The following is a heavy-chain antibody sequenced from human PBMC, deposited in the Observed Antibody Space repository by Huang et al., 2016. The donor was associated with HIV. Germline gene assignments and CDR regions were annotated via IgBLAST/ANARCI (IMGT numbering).Heavy chain of an antibody. CDR2: FAPEHGET. CDR3: AAGYDTYYDI. V-gene: IGHV1-24*01. Sequence: QVQLVQSGAEVKKPGASVKVSCKVSGYTLTELSIHWVRQAPGKGLEWMVWFAPEHGETIYAQNFQGRVTMTEDTSTDTAYMELHSLRPEDTAVYYCAAGYDTYYDIWGQGTMVIASS. J-gene: IGHJ3*02. D-gene: IGHD2-21*01. CDR1: GYTLTELS.